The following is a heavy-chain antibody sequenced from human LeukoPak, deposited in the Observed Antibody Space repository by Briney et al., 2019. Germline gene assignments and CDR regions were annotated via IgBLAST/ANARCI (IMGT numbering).Heavy chain of an antibody. V-gene: IGHV3-23*01. CDR1: GFRFTDYS. CDR2: LGRSGEYK. Sequence: GGSLRLSCAASGFRFTDYSMSWVRRAPGKGLEWVAGLGRSGEYKYYADSVKGRFIISRDNSKDTVSLQMNSLRAEDSAIYFCVKDRPCETCMPMDAWGQGTTVTVSS. D-gene: IGHD2-2*01. CDR3: VKDRPCETCMPMDA. J-gene: IGHJ6*02.